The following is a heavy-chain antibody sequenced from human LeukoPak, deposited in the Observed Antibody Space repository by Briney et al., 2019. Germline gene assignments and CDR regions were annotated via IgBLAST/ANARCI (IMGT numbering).Heavy chain of an antibody. J-gene: IGHJ4*02. CDR2: MNPNSGNT. CDR3: ARGMITGY. Sequence: GASVKVSCKASGGTFSSYAISWVRQAPGQGLEWMGWMNPNSGNTGYAQKFQGRVTMTRNTSISTAYMELSSLRSEDTAVYYCARGMITGYWGQGTLVTVSS. CDR1: GGTFSSYA. D-gene: IGHD3-16*01. V-gene: IGHV1-8*02.